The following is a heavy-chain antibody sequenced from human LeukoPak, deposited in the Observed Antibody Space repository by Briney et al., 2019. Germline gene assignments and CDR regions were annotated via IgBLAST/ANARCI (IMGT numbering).Heavy chain of an antibody. CDR2: IGTAGDT. CDR3: ARYVADAFDI. V-gene: IGHV3-13*01. J-gene: IGHJ3*02. CDR1: GFTFSSYD. Sequence: GGSLRLSCAASGFTFSSYDMRWVRQATGKGLEWVPAIGTAGDTYYPGSVKGRFTISRENAKNSLYLQMNSLRAGDTAVYYCARYVADAFDIWGQGTMVTVSS. D-gene: IGHD3-16*01.